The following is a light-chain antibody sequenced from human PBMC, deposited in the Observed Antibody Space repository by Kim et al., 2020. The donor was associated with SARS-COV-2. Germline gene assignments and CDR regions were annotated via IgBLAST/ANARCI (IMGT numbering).Light chain of an antibody. J-gene: IGLJ2*01. V-gene: IGLV2-14*01. CDR1: SSDVGGYNY. CDR3: SSYTSSSPGV. Sequence: QSALTQPASVSGSPGQSNTISCTGTSSDVGGYNYVSWYQQHPGKAPKLMIYDVSKRPSGVSNRFSGSKSGNTASLTISGLQAEDEADYYCSSYTSSSPGVFGGGTQLTVL. CDR2: DVS.